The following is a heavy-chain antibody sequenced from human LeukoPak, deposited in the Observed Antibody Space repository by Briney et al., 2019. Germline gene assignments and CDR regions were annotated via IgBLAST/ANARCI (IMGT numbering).Heavy chain of an antibody. Sequence: SETLSLTCTVSGGSISSYYWSWIPQPPGKGLEWIGYLYYSGSTNYNPSLKSRVTISVDTSKKQFSLKLSSVTAADTAVYYCARGRRSIAVAGSNFDYWGQGTLVTVSS. CDR2: LYYSGST. CDR3: ARGRRSIAVAGSNFDY. J-gene: IGHJ4*02. CDR1: GGSISSYY. D-gene: IGHD6-19*01. V-gene: IGHV4-59*01.